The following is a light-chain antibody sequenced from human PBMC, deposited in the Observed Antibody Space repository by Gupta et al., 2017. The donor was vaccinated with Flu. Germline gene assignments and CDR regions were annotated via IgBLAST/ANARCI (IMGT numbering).Light chain of an antibody. V-gene: IGLV3-25*03. CDR1: TLSNQY. CDR3: QSADSTGSYVM. Sequence: SSELTQPPSVSVPPGQTARIACSGETLSNQYSYWYQQKPGQAPVLVIYKDTERPSGIPERFSGSSSGTTVTFTISGVQAEDEAAYECQSADSTGSYVMFGGGTKLTVL. J-gene: IGLJ3*02. CDR2: KDT.